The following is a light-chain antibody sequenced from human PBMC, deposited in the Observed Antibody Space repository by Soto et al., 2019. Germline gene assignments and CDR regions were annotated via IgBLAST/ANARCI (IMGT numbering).Light chain of an antibody. V-gene: IGLV3-21*02. J-gene: IGLJ3*02. CDR3: QVWDSSSDLWV. CDR2: YDS. CDR1: NIGTKS. Sequence: SSVLTQPPSVSVAPGQTARLSCGGNNIGTKSVHWYQQGPGQAPVLVVHYDSDRPSGIPERFSGSNSGNTATLTISRVEAGDEADYYCQVWDSSSDLWVFGGGTQLTVL.